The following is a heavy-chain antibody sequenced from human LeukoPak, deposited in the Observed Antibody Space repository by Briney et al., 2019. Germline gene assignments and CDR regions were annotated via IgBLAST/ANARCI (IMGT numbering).Heavy chain of an antibody. CDR1: GGTFISYA. CDR3: ASFLKHYYYYYMDV. J-gene: IGHJ6*03. V-gene: IGHV1-69*13. Sequence: SVKVSCKASGGTFISYAISWVRQAPGQGLEWMGGIIPIFGTANYAQKFQGRVTITADESTSTAYMELSSLRSKDTAVYYCASFLKHYYYYYMDVRGKGTTVTVSS. CDR2: IIPIFGTA.